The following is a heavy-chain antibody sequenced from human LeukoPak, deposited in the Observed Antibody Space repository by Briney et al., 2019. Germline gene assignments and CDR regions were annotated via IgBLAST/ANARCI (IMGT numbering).Heavy chain of an antibody. CDR3: ARGGRIMITFGVVHPGY. Sequence: ASVKVSCKASGYTFTGYYMHWVRQAPGQGLEWMGWINPNSGGTNYAQKFQGRVTMTRDTSISTAYMELSRLRSDDTAVYYCARGGRIMITFGVVHPGYWGQGTLVTVSS. D-gene: IGHD3-16*01. J-gene: IGHJ4*02. CDR1: GYTFTGYY. V-gene: IGHV1-2*02. CDR2: INPNSGGT.